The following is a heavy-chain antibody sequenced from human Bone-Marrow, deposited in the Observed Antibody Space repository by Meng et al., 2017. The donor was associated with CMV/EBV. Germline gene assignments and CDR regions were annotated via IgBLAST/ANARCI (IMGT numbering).Heavy chain of an antibody. D-gene: IGHD2-15*01. CDR2: INHSGST. CDR1: GGSISSSSYY. CDR3: ARAVRLAPYSWDY. Sequence: SETLSLTCTVSGGSISSSSYYWSWIRQPPGKGLEWIGEINHSGSTNYNPSLKSRVTISVDTSKNQFSLKLSSVTAADTAVYYCARAVRLAPYSWDYWGQGTRVTGSS. J-gene: IGHJ4*02. V-gene: IGHV4-39*07.